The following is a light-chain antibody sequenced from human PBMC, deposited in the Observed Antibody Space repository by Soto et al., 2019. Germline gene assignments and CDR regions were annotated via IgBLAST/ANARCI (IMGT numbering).Light chain of an antibody. CDR3: QKYNSAPRT. Sequence: DVQMTQAPSSLSASVGDRVTITYRASQGISNYLAWYQQKPGKVPKLLIYAACILQSGVPSRFSGSGSGKEFTLTISSLQPEDVATYYCQKYNSAPRTFGGGTKVEIK. CDR1: QGISNY. J-gene: IGKJ4*01. CDR2: AAC. V-gene: IGKV1-27*01.